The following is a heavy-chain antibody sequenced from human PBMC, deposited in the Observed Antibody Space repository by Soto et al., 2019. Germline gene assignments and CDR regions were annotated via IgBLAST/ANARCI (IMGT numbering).Heavy chain of an antibody. D-gene: IGHD3-16*02. CDR3: XXALGELXPESYDY. Sequence: QVQLVESGGGVVQPGRSLRLSCAASGFTFSSYAMHWVRQAPGKGLEWVAVISYDGSDKYYADSVKGRFTISRDNSKXXXXXXXXXXXXXXXXXXXXXXALGELXPESYDYWGQGTLITVSS. J-gene: IGHJ4*02. CDR2: ISYDGSDK. V-gene: IGHV3-30*03. CDR1: GFTFSSYA.